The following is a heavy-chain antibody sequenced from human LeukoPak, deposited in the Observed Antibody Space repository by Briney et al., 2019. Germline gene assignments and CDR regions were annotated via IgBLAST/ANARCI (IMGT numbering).Heavy chain of an antibody. CDR1: GFTFNSYW. D-gene: IGHD2-15*01. V-gene: IGHV3-7*01. J-gene: IGHJ4*02. CDR3: ARVGGRQVHS. CDR2: IKQDGSEK. Sequence: GGSLKLSCVASGFTFNSYWMSWVRQAPGKGLEWVANIKQDGSEKYSVDSVKGRFTISRDNDKKSIYLQMNSLRAEDAAVYYCARVGGRQVHSWGQGVLVTVSS.